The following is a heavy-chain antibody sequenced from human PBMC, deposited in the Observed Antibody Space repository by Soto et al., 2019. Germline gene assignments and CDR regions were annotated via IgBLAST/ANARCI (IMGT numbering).Heavy chain of an antibody. CDR2: IIPMFGTA. Sequence: QVQLVQSGAEVKKPESSVKVSCKAPGGTFSTYAISWVRQAPGQGLEWMGGIIPMFGTANYAQRFQDRVTITADESTHTAYMELSSLRSEDTAVYFCASGIQLWLRRINNGYSGWGQGTLVTVSS. V-gene: IGHV1-69*12. D-gene: IGHD5-18*01. J-gene: IGHJ4*02. CDR1: GGTFSTYA. CDR3: ASGIQLWLRRINNGYSG.